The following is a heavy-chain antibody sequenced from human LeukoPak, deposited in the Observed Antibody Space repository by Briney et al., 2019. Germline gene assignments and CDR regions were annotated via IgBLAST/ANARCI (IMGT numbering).Heavy chain of an antibody. Sequence: PGGSLRLSCAASGFTFSSYGMHWVRQAPGKGLEWVAFIRYDGSNKYYADSVKGRFTISRDNSKNTLYLQMNSLRAEDTAVYYCAKDWAGYCSSTSCYQIDYWGQGTQVTVSS. CDR3: AKDWAGYCSSTSCYQIDY. CDR1: GFTFSSYG. D-gene: IGHD2-2*01. V-gene: IGHV3-30*02. CDR2: IRYDGSNK. J-gene: IGHJ4*02.